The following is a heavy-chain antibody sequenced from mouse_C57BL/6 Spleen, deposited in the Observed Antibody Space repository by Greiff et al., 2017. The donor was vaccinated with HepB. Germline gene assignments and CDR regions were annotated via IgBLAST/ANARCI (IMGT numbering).Heavy chain of an antibody. J-gene: IGHJ4*01. V-gene: IGHV5-9-1*02. CDR2: ISSGGDYI. D-gene: IGHD2-5*01. CDR1: GFTFSSYA. Sequence: EVQLVESGEGLVKPGGSLKLSCAASGFTFSSYAMSWVRQTPEKRLEWVAYISSGGDYIYYADTVKGRFTISRDNARNTLYLQMSSLKSEDTAMYYCTRGGDYYSNYDAMDYWGQGTSVTVSS. CDR3: TRGGDYYSNYDAMDY.